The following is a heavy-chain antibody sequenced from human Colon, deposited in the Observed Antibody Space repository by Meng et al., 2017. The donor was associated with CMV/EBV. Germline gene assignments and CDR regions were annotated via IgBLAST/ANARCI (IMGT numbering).Heavy chain of an antibody. CDR3: SNGLLGVQGH. Sequence: RGVESGVAVVRPGGPLVSSSGPFGFSFSEFGITCLRQAPGKGLEWVSFIVTTNHYYADSVKGRFTISRDDSKRMVYLQMNNLKTEDTAMYFCSNGLLGVQGHWGQGTLVTVSS. J-gene: IGHJ4*02. CDR2: IVTTNH. CDR1: GFSFSEFG. D-gene: IGHD3-3*01. V-gene: IGHV3-30*02.